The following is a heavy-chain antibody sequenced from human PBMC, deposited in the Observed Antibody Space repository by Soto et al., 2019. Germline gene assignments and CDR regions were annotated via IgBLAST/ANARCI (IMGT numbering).Heavy chain of an antibody. D-gene: IGHD3-3*01. Sequence: SETLSLTCTVSGGSISSYYWSWIRQPPGKGLEWIGYIYYSGSTNYNPSLKSRVTISVDTSKNPFSLKLSSVTAADTAVYYCARLRFLSFVDYWGQGTLVTVSS. CDR1: GGSISSYY. J-gene: IGHJ4*02. CDR3: ARLRFLSFVDY. V-gene: IGHV4-59*01. CDR2: IYYSGST.